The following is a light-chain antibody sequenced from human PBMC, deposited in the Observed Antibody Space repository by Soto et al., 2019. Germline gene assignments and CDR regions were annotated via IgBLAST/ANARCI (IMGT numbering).Light chain of an antibody. J-gene: IGKJ4*01. CDR1: QALSNY. Sequence: DIQLTQSQSFLSASVGDTVTITCRASQALSNYLAWYQQKPGKAPDLIIYSASTLQSGVPSRFSGSGSETEFSLTIRALQPEDFATYYCQQLSRYPLTFGGGTKVDIK. CDR2: SAS. CDR3: QQLSRYPLT. V-gene: IGKV1-9*01.